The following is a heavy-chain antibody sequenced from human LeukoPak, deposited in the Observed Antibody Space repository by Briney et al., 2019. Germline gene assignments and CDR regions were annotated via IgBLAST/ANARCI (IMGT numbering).Heavy chain of an antibody. CDR2: MGGSGDTT. Sequence: GGSLRLSCAASGFTFSYYAMNWVRQAPGKGLEWVSAMGGSGDTTNYADSVKGRFTISRDNSKDTVNLQMISLRAEDTALYYCARGPMVRGPIDYWGQGTLVTVSS. J-gene: IGHJ4*02. CDR3: ARGPMVRGPIDY. D-gene: IGHD3-10*01. CDR1: GFTFSYYA. V-gene: IGHV3-23*01.